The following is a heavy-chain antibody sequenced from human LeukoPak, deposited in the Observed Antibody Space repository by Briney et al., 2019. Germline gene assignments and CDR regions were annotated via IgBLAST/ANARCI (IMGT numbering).Heavy chain of an antibody. CDR3: GRTNAFDI. CDR1: GGSFSGYY. CDR2: IHYSGST. J-gene: IGHJ3*02. Sequence: SETLSLTCAVYGGSFSGYYWSWIRQPPGKGLEWIGYIHYSGSTNYNPSLKSRVTISLDTSKNQFSLKLSSVTAADTAVYYCGRTNAFDIWGQGTMVTVSS. V-gene: IGHV4-59*01.